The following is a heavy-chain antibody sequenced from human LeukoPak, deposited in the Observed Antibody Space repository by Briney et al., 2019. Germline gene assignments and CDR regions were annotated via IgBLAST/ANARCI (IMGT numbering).Heavy chain of an antibody. V-gene: IGHV1-2*02. CDR2: INPNSGGT. D-gene: IGHD2-2*02. CDR1: GYTFTGYY. CDR3: ASSCSSTSCHTGQTIGLDMDV. J-gene: IGHJ6*03. Sequence: ASVKVSCKASGYTFTGYYMHWVRQAPGQGLEWMGWINPNSGGTNYAQKFQGRVTMTRDTSISTAYMELSRLRSDDTAVYYCASSCSSTSCHTGQTIGLDMDVWGKGTTVTVSS.